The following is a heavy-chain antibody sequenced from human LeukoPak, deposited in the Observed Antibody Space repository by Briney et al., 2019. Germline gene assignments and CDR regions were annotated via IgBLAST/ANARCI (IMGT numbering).Heavy chain of an antibody. CDR2: ITAYNGNT. CDR1: GYSFNSYG. Sequence: ASVKVSCKASGYSFNSYGISWVRQAPGQGLEWMGWITAYNGNTDYAQKFQGRFTMSTETSTSTAYMELRSLRSDDTAVYYCARDLIGTGSRTRCLDGFDIWGQGTMLTVSS. D-gene: IGHD2-2*01. J-gene: IGHJ3*02. V-gene: IGHV1-18*01. CDR3: ARDLIGTGSRTRCLDGFDI.